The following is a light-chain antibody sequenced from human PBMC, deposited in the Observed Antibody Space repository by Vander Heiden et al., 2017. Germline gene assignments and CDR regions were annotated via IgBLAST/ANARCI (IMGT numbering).Light chain of an antibody. Sequence: DIQMTQSPSSLSASVGDRVTITCQASHDINNHLNWYQQKPGKAPELLICDVSNLKTGVPPRISGGKSGTDFTFTISSLQPEDIATYYCQQFDNFPLTFGGGTRVELK. CDR1: HDINNH. CDR3: QQFDNFPLT. CDR2: DVS. V-gene: IGKV1-33*01. J-gene: IGKJ4*01.